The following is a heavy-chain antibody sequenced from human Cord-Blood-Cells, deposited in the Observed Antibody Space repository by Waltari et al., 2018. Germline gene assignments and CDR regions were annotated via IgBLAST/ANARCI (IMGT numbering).Heavy chain of an antibody. J-gene: IGHJ4*02. CDR1: GFTFSSYW. CDR3: ASVDYGDY. CDR2: IKSDGSST. Sequence: EVQLVESGGGLVQPGGSLRLSCAASGFTFSSYWMHWVRQASGKGLVWGSSIKSDGSSTSYADSVKGRFTISRDNAKNTLYLQMNSLRAEDTAVYYCASVDYGDYWGQGTLVTVSS. V-gene: IGHV3-74*01.